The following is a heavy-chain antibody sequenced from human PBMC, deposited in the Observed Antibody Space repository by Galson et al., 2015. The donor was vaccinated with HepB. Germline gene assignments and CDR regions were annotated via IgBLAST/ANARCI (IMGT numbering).Heavy chain of an antibody. CDR3: VRGSFYRDFSGSYYFEY. CDR1: GFAFSDYA. CDR2: ISGSGGHT. D-gene: IGHD3-10*01. J-gene: IGHJ4*02. Sequence: SLRLSCAGSGFAFSDYAMTWVRQGPKKGLEWVSGISGSGGHTYYADSVKGRVTISRDNSKDTVFLQLDSLTAEDAAIYYCVRGSFYRDFSGSYYFEYWGQGALVTVSS. V-gene: IGHV3-23*01.